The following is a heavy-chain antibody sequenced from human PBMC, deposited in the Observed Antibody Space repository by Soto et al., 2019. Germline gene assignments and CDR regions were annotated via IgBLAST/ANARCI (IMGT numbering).Heavy chain of an antibody. CDR2: MNHNSGNT. CDR1: GYTFTSYD. CDR3: AREVNYYGMDV. Sequence: QVQLVQSGAEVKKPGASVKVSCKASGYTFTSYDINWVRQATGQGLEWMGWMNHNSGNTGYAQKLQGTVTMTRNTSISTAYMELSSLRYADTAVYYCAREVNYYGMDVWGQGTTVTVSS. V-gene: IGHV1-8*01. J-gene: IGHJ6*02.